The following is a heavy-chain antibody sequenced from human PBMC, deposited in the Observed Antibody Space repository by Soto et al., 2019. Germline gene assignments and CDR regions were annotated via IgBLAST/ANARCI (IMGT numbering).Heavy chain of an antibody. CDR1: GFTFSNAW. J-gene: IGHJ6*02. D-gene: IGHD1-26*01. V-gene: IGHV3-15*01. CDR2: IKSKTDGGTT. CDR3: SIRGGSYGPAWEYYYYGMDV. Sequence: EVQLVESGGGLVKPGGSLRLSCAGSGFTFSNAWMTWVRQAPGKGLEWVGRIKSKTDGGTTDYVAPVKGIFTISRDVSENILYLKMNSLKTENTAVYYCSIRGGSYGPAWEYYYYGMDVWGQGTTVTVSS.